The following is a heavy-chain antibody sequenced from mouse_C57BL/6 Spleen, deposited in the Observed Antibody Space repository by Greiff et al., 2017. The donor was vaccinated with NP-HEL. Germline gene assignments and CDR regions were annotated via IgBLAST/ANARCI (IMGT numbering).Heavy chain of an antibody. V-gene: IGHV1-69*01. CDR2: IDPSDSYT. Sequence: QVQLQQPGAELVMPGASVKLSCKASGYTFTSYWMHWVKQRPGQGLEWIGEIDPSDSYTNYNQKFKGKSTLTVDKSSSTAYMQLSSLTSEDSAVYYCARTRTYYSNYGEGYFDVWGTGTTVTVSS. CDR3: ARTRTYYSNYGEGYFDV. D-gene: IGHD2-5*01. CDR1: GYTFTSYW. J-gene: IGHJ1*03.